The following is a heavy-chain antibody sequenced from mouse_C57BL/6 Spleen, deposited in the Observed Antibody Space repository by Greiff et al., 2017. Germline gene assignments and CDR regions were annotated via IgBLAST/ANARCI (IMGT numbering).Heavy chain of an antibody. CDR3: ARGGYGSRFAY. CDR1: GYTFTDYY. V-gene: IGHV1-19*01. D-gene: IGHD1-1*01. Sequence: VQLKESGPVLVKPGASVKMSCKASGYTFTDYYMNWVKQSHGKSLEWIGVINPYNGGTSYNQKFKGKATLTVDKSSSTAYMGLNSLTSEDSAVYYCARGGYGSRFAYWGQGTLVTVSA. J-gene: IGHJ3*01. CDR2: INPYNGGT.